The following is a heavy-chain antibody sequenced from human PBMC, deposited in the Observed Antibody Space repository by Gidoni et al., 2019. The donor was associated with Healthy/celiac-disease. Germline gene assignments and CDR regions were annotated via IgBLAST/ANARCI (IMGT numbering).Heavy chain of an antibody. Sequence: QVQLVQSGAEVKKPGSSVKVSCKASGGTFSSYAISWVRQAPGQGLEWMGRIHPILGIANYAQKFQGRVTITADKSTSTAYMELSSLRSEDTAVYYCASTKGAARLSYYYYGMDVWGQGTTVTVSS. V-gene: IGHV1-69*04. J-gene: IGHJ6*02. D-gene: IGHD6-6*01. CDR3: ASTKGAARLSYYYYGMDV. CDR2: IHPILGIA. CDR1: GGTFSSYA.